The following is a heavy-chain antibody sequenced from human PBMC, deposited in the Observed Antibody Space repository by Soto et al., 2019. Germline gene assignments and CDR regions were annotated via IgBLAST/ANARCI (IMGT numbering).Heavy chain of an antibody. D-gene: IGHD6-19*01. Sequence: LRLSCAASGFTFSSYAMSWVRQAPGKGLEWVSVISGSGGSTYYADSVKGRFTISRDNSKNTLYLQMNSLRAEGTAVYYCAKCSPRYSSGLKAYYFDYWGQGTLVTVS. J-gene: IGHJ4*02. CDR1: GFTFSSYA. CDR3: AKCSPRYSSGLKAYYFDY. CDR2: ISGSGGST. V-gene: IGHV3-23*01.